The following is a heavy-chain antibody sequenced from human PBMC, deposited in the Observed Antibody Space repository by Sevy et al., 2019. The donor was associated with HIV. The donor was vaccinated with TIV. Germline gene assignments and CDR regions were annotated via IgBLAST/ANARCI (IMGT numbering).Heavy chain of an antibody. CDR2: ISSSCSYT. CDR3: ARELAVAGTEGAYWFDS. J-gene: IGHJ5*01. D-gene: IGHD6-19*01. Sequence: GSLRLSCAASGFTFSDYYMSWIRQAPGKGLEWVSYISSSCSYTNNADSVKGRFTISRDNAKNSLYLQMNSLRAEDTAVSYCARELAVAGTEGAYWFDSWGQGTLVTVSS. V-gene: IGHV3-11*06. CDR1: GFTFSDYY.